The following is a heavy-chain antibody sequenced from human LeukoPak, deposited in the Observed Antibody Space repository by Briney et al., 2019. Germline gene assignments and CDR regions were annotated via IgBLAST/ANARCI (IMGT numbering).Heavy chain of an antibody. CDR3: ASCQVDAPMGPFDS. CDR1: GYRFTSDF. Sequence: GESLKISCKGSGYRFTSDFIDWVRLMPGKGLEWMEIIYLGDSDTSYSPSFQGQGTISGDKSIRTAYLQWSSLKASDTAMNYCASCQVDAPMGPFDSWGQGTLVSVSS. CDR2: IYLGDSDT. D-gene: IGHD1-26*01. J-gene: IGHJ4*02. V-gene: IGHV5-51*01.